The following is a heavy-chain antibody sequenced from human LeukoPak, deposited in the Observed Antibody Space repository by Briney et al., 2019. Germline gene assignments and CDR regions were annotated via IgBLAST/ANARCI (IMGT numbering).Heavy chain of an antibody. D-gene: IGHD2-15*01. J-gene: IGHJ5*02. CDR2: IIPIFGTA. Sequence: SVKVSCKASGGTFSSYAIGWVRQAPGQGLEWMGGIIPIFGTANYAQKFQGRVTITTDESTSTAYMELSSLRSEDTAVYYCASEVRYCSGGSCLFDPWGQGTLVTVSS. V-gene: IGHV1-69*05. CDR1: GGTFSSYA. CDR3: ASEVRYCSGGSCLFDP.